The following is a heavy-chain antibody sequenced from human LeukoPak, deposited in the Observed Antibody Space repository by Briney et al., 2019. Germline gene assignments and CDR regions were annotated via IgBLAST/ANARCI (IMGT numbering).Heavy chain of an antibody. CDR1: GYTFTSYG. Sequence: GASVKVSCKASGYTFTSYGISWVRQAPGQGLEWMGWISAYNGNTNYAQKLQGRVTMTTDTSTSTAYMELRSLRSDDTAVYYCARERDCSGGNCYSSFFYWGQGTLVTVSS. CDR2: ISAYNGNT. V-gene: IGHV1-18*01. CDR3: ARERDCSGGNCYSSFFY. J-gene: IGHJ4*02. D-gene: IGHD2-15*01.